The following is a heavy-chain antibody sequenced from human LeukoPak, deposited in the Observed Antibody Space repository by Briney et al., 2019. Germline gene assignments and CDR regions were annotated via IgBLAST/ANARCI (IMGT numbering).Heavy chain of an antibody. J-gene: IGHJ4*02. CDR3: ARGGGTRGAYPLFDY. CDR2: ISSNGDST. V-gene: IGHV3-64*01. CDR1: GFTFSSYA. D-gene: IGHD3-16*01. Sequence: GGSLRLSCAVSGFTFSSYAMHWVRQAPGKGLEYVSAISSNGDSTYYANSVKGRFTISRDNSKNTLYLQMGSLRAEDMAVYYCARGGGTRGAYPLFDYWGQGTLVTVSS.